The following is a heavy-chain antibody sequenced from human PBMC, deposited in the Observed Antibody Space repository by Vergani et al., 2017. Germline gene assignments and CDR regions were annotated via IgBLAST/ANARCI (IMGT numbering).Heavy chain of an antibody. CDR3: AKDFGYGDYFY. V-gene: IGHV3-13*01. Sequence: VQLVESGGGVVQPGRSLRFSCAASGFTFSSYDMHWVRQATGKGLEWVSAIGTAGDTYYPGSVKGRFTISRENAKNSLYLQMNSLRAEDTAVYYCAKDFGYGDYFYWGQGTLVTVSS. CDR2: IGTAGDT. D-gene: IGHD4-17*01. CDR1: GFTFSSYD. J-gene: IGHJ4*02.